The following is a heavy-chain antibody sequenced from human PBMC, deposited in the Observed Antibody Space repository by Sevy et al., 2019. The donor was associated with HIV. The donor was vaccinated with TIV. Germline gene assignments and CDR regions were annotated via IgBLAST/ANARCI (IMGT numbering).Heavy chain of an antibody. J-gene: IGHJ6*02. CDR1: GFSFSNSA. D-gene: IGHD3-3*01. CDR3: VKDPDYNFWRGDYGMDV. CDR2: ISSDGVST. Sequence: GGSLRLSCSGSGFSFSNSAMNWVRQTPGKGLKYVSAISSDGVSTYYTDSVRGRFTISRDNSKNTLYLQMSSLSVEDTAVYYCVKDPDYNFWRGDYGMDVWGQGTIVTVSS. V-gene: IGHV3-64D*06.